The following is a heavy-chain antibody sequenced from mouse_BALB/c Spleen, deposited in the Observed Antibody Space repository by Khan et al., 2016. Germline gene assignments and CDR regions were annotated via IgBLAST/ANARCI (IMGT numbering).Heavy chain of an antibody. Sequence: EVQLQESGPDLVKPSQSLSLTCTVTGYSISSGYSWHWIRQFPGNTLAWMGYIHYNGSTKYNPSLKSRISITRDTSKNQFFLQLNSVTTEDTATYYCANWHYYGSSPGGQGTTLTVSS. CDR1: GYSISSGYS. CDR3: ANWHYYGSSP. V-gene: IGHV3-1*02. J-gene: IGHJ2*01. D-gene: IGHD1-1*01. CDR2: IHYNGST.